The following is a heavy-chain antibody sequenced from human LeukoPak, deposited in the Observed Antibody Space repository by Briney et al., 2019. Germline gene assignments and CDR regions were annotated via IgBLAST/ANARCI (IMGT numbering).Heavy chain of an antibody. CDR2: IYHSGTN. V-gene: IGHV4-4*02. CDR1: GDSISTTHW. CDR3: ARDQWLLRGGDHDAFDI. D-gene: IGHD3-22*01. J-gene: IGHJ3*02. Sequence: SETLSLTCAVSGDSISTTHWWTWVRQPPGKGLEWIGEIYHSGTNNYNPSLKSRVTISADKSKNQFSLKLSSVTAADTAMYYCARDQWLLRGGDHDAFDIWGQGTMVTVSS.